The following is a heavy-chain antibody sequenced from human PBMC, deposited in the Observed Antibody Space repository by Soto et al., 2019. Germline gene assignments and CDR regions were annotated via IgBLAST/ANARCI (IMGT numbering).Heavy chain of an antibody. CDR2: INHSGST. D-gene: IGHD3-10*01. J-gene: IGHJ6*02. Sequence: SETLSLTCAVYGGSFSGYYWSWIRQPPGKGLEWIGEINHSGSTNYNSSLKSRVTISVDTSKNQFSLKLSSVTAADTAVYYCAGSRAYGSGSYVYYYYGMDVWGQGTTVTVSS. CDR1: GGSFSGYY. V-gene: IGHV4-34*01. CDR3: AGSRAYGSGSYVYYYYGMDV.